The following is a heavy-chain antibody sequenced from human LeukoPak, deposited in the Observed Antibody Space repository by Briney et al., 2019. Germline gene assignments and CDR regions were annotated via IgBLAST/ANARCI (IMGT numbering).Heavy chain of an antibody. J-gene: IGHJ5*02. D-gene: IGHD3-10*01. CDR3: ARGAVRGEFDP. V-gene: IGHV4-59*01. CDR2: IYYTGST. CDR1: GGSISTYY. Sequence: SETLSLTCTLSGGSISTYYWSWVRQPPGKGLEWIGYIYYTGSTDYNPSLKSRVTMSVDTSKNQFSLKLSSVTAADTAVYSCARGAVRGEFDPWGQGTLVTVSS.